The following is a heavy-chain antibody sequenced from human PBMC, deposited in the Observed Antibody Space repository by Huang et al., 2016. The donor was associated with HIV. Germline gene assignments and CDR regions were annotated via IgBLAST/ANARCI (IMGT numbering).Heavy chain of an antibody. D-gene: IGHD3-22*01. CDR3: ARTICYDSMNYNGPPMDAFDL. CDR2: VIPVYGTT. J-gene: IGHJ3*01. CDR1: GHTFNSYE. Sequence: SSVKVSCKASGHTFNSYEIHWVRQAPGQGLEWVGRVIPVYGTTIYAQKLQDRVTISADYFTSTAYMELRSLRSEDTALYYCARTICYDSMNYNGPPMDAFDLWGQGTMVTVSS. V-gene: IGHV1-69*13.